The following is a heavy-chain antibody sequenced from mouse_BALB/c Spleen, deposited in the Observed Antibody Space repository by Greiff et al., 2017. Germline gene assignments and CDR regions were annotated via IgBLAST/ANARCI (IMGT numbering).Heavy chain of an antibody. CDR1: GFTFSSFG. CDR2: ISSGSSTI. CDR3: ARSEVRGGDYFDY. Sequence: EVHLVESGGGLVQPGGSRKLSCAASGFTFSSFGMHWVRQAPEKGLEWVAYISSGSSTIYYADTVKGRFTISRDNPKNTLFLQMTSLRSEDTAMYYCARSEVRGGDYFDYWGQGTTLTVSS. D-gene: IGHD2-14*01. V-gene: IGHV5-17*02. J-gene: IGHJ2*01.